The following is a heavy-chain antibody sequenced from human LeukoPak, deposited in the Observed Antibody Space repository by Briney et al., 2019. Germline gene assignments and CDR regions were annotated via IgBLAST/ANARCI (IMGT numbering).Heavy chain of an antibody. D-gene: IGHD3-22*01. CDR1: GFSFSSYT. J-gene: IGHJ4*02. CDR2: ITSSSTYI. Sequence: GRSLRLSCAASGFSFSSYTMNWVRQAPGGGLEWVSSITSSSTYIYYADSVRGRFTVSRDNAKNALYLQMNSLRAEDTAVYFCARDLDYYDGSGYSSSALDYWGQGTLLTVSS. CDR3: ARDLDYYDGSGYSSSALDY. V-gene: IGHV3-21*01.